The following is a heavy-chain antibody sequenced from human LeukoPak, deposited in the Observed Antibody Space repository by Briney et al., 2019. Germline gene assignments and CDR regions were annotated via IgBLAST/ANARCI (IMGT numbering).Heavy chain of an antibody. CDR2: INHSGST. CDR1: GGSFSGYY. J-gene: IGHJ4*02. Sequence: SETLSLTCAVYGGSFSGYYWSWIRQPPGKGLEWIGEINHSGSTNYNPSLKSRVTISVDTSKNQFSLKLSSVTAADTAVYYCARGVRYFDFLDYWGQGTLVTVSS. V-gene: IGHV4-34*01. CDR3: ARGVRYFDFLDY. D-gene: IGHD3-9*01.